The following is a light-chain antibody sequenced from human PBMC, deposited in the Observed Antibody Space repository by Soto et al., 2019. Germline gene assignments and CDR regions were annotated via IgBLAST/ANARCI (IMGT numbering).Light chain of an antibody. CDR3: QHLSINGWAWT. CDR2: SAS. J-gene: IGKJ1*01. V-gene: IGKV1-9*01. CDR1: QDISNY. Sequence: DIQLTQSPSLLPASVGDKVTITCRASQDISNYLAWYQQKSGKAPQLLIFSASTLQGGVPSRFSGSGSGTEFSLTISSLQPEDFATYYCQHLSINGWAWTFGQGTKVDIK.